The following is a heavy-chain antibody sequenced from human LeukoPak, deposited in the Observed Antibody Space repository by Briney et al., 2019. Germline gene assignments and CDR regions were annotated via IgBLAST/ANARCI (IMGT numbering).Heavy chain of an antibody. CDR2: FDPEYCET. D-gene: IGHD3-16*01. CDR3: ATGPGGKDDY. Sequence: WASVKVSCKVSGYTLTELSMHWVRQAPGKGLEWMGGFDPEYCETIYAQKFHGRVTMTEDTSTDTAYLELSSLRSEDTAVYYCATGPGGKDDYWGQGTLVTVSS. CDR1: GYTLTELS. V-gene: IGHV1-24*01. J-gene: IGHJ4*02.